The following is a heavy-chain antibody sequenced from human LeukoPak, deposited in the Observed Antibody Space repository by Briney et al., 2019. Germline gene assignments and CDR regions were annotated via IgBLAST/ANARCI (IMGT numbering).Heavy chain of an antibody. D-gene: IGHD4-11*01. CDR2: ISSNGGST. V-gene: IGHV3-64*01. Sequence: GGSLRLSCAASGFTFSSYAMHWVRQAPGKGLEYVSAISSNGGSTYYANSVKGRFTISRDNSKNTLYLQMGSLRAEDMAVYYCASTVTNPFDYWGQGTLVTVSS. J-gene: IGHJ4*02. CDR3: ASTVTNPFDY. CDR1: GFTFSSYA.